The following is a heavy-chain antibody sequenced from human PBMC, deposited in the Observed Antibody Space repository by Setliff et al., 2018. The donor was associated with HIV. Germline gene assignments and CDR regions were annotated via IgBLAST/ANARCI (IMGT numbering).Heavy chain of an antibody. CDR3: AQGRTTTWYDMDV. CDR2: ISDSGGAS. CDR1: GFSFSNFA. V-gene: IGHV3-23*01. J-gene: IGHJ6*01. Sequence: GGSLRLSCAASGFSFSNFAMNRVRQAPGKGLEWVSGISDSGGASHYADSVKGRFTISSDNSKNTLHLQMDSLRVEDTAVYYCAQGRTTTWYDMDVWGQGTTVTVSS. D-gene: IGHD2-2*01.